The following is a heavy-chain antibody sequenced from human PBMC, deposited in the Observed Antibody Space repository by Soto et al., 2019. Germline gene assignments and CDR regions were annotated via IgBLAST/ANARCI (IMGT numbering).Heavy chain of an antibody. CDR2: IYYSGST. V-gene: IGHV4-39*01. CDR1: GGSISSSSYY. Sequence: PSETLSLTCTVSGGSISSSSYYWGWIRQPPGKGLEWIGSIYYSGSTYYNPSLKSRVTISVDTSKNQFSLKLSSVTAAGTAVYYCARMAIFGVVILSYYYGMDVWGQGTTVTVSS. D-gene: IGHD3-3*01. J-gene: IGHJ6*02. CDR3: ARMAIFGVVILSYYYGMDV.